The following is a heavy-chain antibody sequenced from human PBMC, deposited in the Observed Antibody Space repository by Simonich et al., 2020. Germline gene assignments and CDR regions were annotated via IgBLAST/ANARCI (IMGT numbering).Heavy chain of an antibody. D-gene: IGHD4-17*01. V-gene: IGHV3-48*03. CDR2: ISSSGSNI. Sequence: EVQLVESGGGLVQPGGSLRLSCAASGFTFSSYEMNWVRQAPGKGLEWVSYISSSGSNIYYADSVKGRFTISRDNAKNSLYLQMNSLRAEDTAVYYCARHYYGDYYFDYWGQGTLVTVSS. J-gene: IGHJ4*02. CDR3: ARHYYGDYYFDY. CDR1: GFTFSSYE.